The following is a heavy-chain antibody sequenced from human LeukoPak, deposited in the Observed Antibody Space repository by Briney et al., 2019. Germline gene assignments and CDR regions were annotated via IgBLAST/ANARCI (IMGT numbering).Heavy chain of an antibody. CDR3: ARGYYYGPYYMDV. J-gene: IGHJ6*03. V-gene: IGHV1-18*01. D-gene: IGHD3-10*01. CDR2: ISAYNGNT. Sequence: GASVKVSCKASGYTFTSYGISWVRQAPGQGLEWMGWISAYNGNTNYAQKFQGRVTITRNTSISTAYMELSSLRSEDTAVYYCARGYYYGPYYMDVWGKGTTVTVSS. CDR1: GYTFTSYG.